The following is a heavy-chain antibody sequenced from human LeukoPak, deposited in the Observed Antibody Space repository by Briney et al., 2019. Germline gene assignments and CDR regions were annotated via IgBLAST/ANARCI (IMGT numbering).Heavy chain of an antibody. V-gene: IGHV4-59*01. CDR3: ARDTGYYDSSGYLFDY. CDR1: GGSISSYY. Sequence: SXTLSLTCTVSGGSISSYYWSWIRQPPGKGLEWIGYIYYSGSTNYNPSLKRRVTISVDTSKNQFSLKLSSVTAADTAVYYCARDTGYYDSSGYLFDYWGQGTLVTVSS. J-gene: IGHJ4*02. CDR2: IYYSGST. D-gene: IGHD3-22*01.